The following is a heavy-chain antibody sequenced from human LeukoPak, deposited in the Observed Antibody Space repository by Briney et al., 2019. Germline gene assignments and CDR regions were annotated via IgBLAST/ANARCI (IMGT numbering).Heavy chain of an antibody. CDR2: ISAYNGNT. CDR3: ARDHPPNYDYVWGSYQFNAFDI. V-gene: IGHV1-18*01. Sequence: ASVKVSCKASGYTFTSYGISWVRQAPGQGLEWMGWISAYNGNTNYAQKLQGRVTMTTDTSTSTAYMELRSLRSDDTAVYYCARDHPPNYDYVWGSYQFNAFDIWGQGTMVTVSS. CDR1: GYTFTSYG. J-gene: IGHJ3*02. D-gene: IGHD3-16*02.